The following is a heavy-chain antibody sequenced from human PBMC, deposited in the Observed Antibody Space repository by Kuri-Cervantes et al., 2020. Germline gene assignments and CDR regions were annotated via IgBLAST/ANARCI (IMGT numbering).Heavy chain of an antibody. V-gene: IGHV4-39*01. CDR1: GGSIISSSYY. CDR2: IYYSGST. CDR3: ASPWGGSYFYPV. J-gene: IGHJ6*02. D-gene: IGHD3-10*01. Sequence: GSLRLSCTVCGGSIISSSYYWGWILQPPGKGLEWIGSIYYSGSTYYNPSLKSRVTISVDTSKNQFSLKLSSVTAADTAVYYCASPWGGSYFYPVWGQGTTVTVSS.